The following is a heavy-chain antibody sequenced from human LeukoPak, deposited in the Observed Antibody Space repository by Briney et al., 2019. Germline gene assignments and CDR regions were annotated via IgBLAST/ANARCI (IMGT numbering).Heavy chain of an antibody. CDR2: INPSGGST. D-gene: IGHD5-12*01. CDR3: ARGSGYDLRLLDYYGMDV. J-gene: IGHJ6*02. CDR1: GYTFTSYY. V-gene: IGHV1-46*01. Sequence: ASVKVSCKASGYTFTSYYMHWVRQAPGQGLEWMGIINPSGGSTSYAQKFQGRVTMTRDTSTSTVYMELSSLRSEDTAVYYCARGSGYDLRLLDYYGMDVWGQGTTVTVS.